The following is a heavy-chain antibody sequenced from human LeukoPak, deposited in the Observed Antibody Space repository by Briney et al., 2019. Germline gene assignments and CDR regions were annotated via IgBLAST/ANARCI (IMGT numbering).Heavy chain of an antibody. CDR3: ARDGSGGLRFLEWLFRY. Sequence: GASVKVSCKASGYTFTSYYMHWVRQAPGQGLEWMGIINPSGGSTSYAQKFQGRVTMTRDTSTNTVYMELSSLRSEDTAVYYCARDGSGGLRFLEWLFRYWGQGTLVTVSS. J-gene: IGHJ4*02. CDR1: GYTFTSYY. CDR2: INPSGGST. D-gene: IGHD3-3*01. V-gene: IGHV1-46*01.